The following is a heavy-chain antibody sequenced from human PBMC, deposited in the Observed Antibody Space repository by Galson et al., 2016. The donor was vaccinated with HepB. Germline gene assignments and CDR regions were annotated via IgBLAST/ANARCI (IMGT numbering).Heavy chain of an antibody. CDR1: GFTFSSYA. CDR3: ARESGIVTVGTEYYFGH. V-gene: IGHV3-30-3*01. J-gene: IGHJ4*02. Sequence: SLRLSCAASGFTFSSYAMHWVRQAPGKGLEWVAFMSFNGNNKYCADSVKGRFTVSRDNSKNRLYLQMDSLIPEDTAVYYCARESGIVTVGTEYYFGHWGQGTLVTVSS. CDR2: MSFNGNNK. D-gene: IGHD6-13*01.